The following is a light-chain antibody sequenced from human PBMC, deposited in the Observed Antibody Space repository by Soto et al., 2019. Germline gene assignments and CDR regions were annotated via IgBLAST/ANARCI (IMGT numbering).Light chain of an antibody. CDR2: DTY. CDR1: QSVSSD. Sequence: EIVMTQSPATLSVSPGESATLSCRASQSVSSDLAWYQQEPGQAPKLLIYDTYTRATDIPDRFSGSGSGTEFTLTISSLQSEDSAVYYCQQYNKWPPITFGQGTRLEIK. CDR3: QQYNKWPPIT. V-gene: IGKV3-15*01. J-gene: IGKJ5*01.